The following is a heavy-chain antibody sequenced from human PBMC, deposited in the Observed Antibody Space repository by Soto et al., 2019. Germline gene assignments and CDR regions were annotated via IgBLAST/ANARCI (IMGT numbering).Heavy chain of an antibody. CDR3: ARVIAVAGTEYFQH. CDR1: GFTFSSYW. D-gene: IGHD6-19*01. CDR2: INSDGSST. V-gene: IGHV3-74*01. J-gene: IGHJ1*01. Sequence: EVQLVESGGGLVQPGGSLRLSCAASGFTFSSYWMHWVRQAPGKGLVWVSRINSDGSSTSYADSVKGRFTISRDNAKNTLDLQMNSLRAEDTAVYYCARVIAVAGTEYFQHWGQGTLVTVSS.